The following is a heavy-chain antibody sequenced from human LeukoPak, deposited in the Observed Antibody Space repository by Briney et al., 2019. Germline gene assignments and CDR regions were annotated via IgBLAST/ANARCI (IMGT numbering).Heavy chain of an antibody. J-gene: IGHJ4*02. V-gene: IGHV3-64*01. D-gene: IGHD5-12*01. Sequence: PGGSLRLSCAASGFTFSSYAMHWVRQAPGKGLEYVSAISSNGGSTYYANSVKGRFTISRDNSKNTLYLQMGSLRAEDMAVYYCARDLARLRPPAVDYWGQGTLVTVSS. CDR3: ARDLARLRPPAVDY. CDR2: ISSNGGST. CDR1: GFTFSSYA.